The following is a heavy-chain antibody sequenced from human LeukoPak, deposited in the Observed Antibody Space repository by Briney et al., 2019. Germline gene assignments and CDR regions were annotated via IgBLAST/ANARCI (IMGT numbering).Heavy chain of an antibody. CDR2: IIPIFGTA. CDR1: GYTFTSYG. Sequence: ASVKVSCKASGYTFTSYGISWVRQAPGQGLEWMGGIIPIFGTANYAQKFQGRVTITADESTSTAYMELSSLRSEDTAVYYCARDYGYSSGSPYYFDYWGQGTLVTVSS. D-gene: IGHD6-19*01. V-gene: IGHV1-69*13. CDR3: ARDYGYSSGSPYYFDY. J-gene: IGHJ4*02.